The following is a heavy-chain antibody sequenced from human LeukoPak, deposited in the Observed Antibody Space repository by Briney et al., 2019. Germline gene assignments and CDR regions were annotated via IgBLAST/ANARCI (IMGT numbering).Heavy chain of an antibody. J-gene: IGHJ4*02. CDR2: ISYDGSNK. D-gene: IGHD3-10*01. CDR1: GFTFSSYA. Sequence: GGSLRLSCAASGFTFSSYAMHWVRQAPGKGLEWVAVISYDGSNKYYADSVKGRFTISRDNSKNTLYLQMNSLRAEDTAVYYCARLYGSGIFNYWGQGTLVTVSS. CDR3: ARLYGSGIFNY. V-gene: IGHV3-30*04.